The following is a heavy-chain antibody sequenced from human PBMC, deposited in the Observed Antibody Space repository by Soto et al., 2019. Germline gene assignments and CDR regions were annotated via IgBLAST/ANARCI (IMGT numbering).Heavy chain of an antibody. D-gene: IGHD4-4*01. CDR1: GYSFTIYW. Sequence: PGESLKISCKGSGYSFTIYWIGWVRQMPGKGLEWMGIIYPGDSDTRYSPSFQGQVTISADKSISTAYLQWSSLKASDTAMYYCARRGVTTVTTGYYYYGMDVWGQGTTVTVSS. CDR2: IYPGDSDT. J-gene: IGHJ6*02. V-gene: IGHV5-51*01. CDR3: ARRGVTTVTTGYYYYGMDV.